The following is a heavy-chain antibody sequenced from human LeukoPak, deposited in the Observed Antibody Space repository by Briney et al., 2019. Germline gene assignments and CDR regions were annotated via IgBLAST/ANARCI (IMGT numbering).Heavy chain of an antibody. J-gene: IGHJ6*03. Sequence: SETLSLTCAVYGGSFSGYYWSWIRQPPGKGLEWIGEINHSGSTNYNPSLKSRVTISVDTSKNQFSLKLSSVTAADTAVYYCARVWSIAARARDYYYYYMDVWGKGTTVTVSS. CDR2: INHSGST. D-gene: IGHD6-6*01. CDR1: GGSFSGYY. CDR3: ARVWSIAARARDYYYYYMDV. V-gene: IGHV4-34*01.